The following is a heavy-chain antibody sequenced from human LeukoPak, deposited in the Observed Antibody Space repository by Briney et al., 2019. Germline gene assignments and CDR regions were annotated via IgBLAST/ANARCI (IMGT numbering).Heavy chain of an antibody. Sequence: PGGSLRLSCAASGFTFDDYAMHWVRQAPGKGLEWVSGISWNSGSIGYADSVKGRFTISRDNAKNSLYLQMNSLRAEDTALYYCAESPRWAIAAAGHFDYWGQGTLVTVSS. CDR1: GFTFDDYA. CDR2: ISWNSGSI. CDR3: AESPRWAIAAAGHFDY. D-gene: IGHD6-13*01. J-gene: IGHJ4*02. V-gene: IGHV3-9*01.